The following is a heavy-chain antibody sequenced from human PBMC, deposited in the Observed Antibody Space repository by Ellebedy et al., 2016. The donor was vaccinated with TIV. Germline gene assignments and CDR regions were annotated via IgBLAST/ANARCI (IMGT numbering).Heavy chain of an antibody. D-gene: IGHD4-23*01. CDR3: ARDPVGVGPAFDV. V-gene: IGHV3-23*01. Sequence: GESLKISCAASGLTFSSHAMSWVRQAPGQGLEWVSSITESGGNTYYADSVKGRFTLSRDNSKDTLFLQMNSLRAEDTAIYFCARDPVGVGPAFDVWGQGTMVTVSS. CDR1: GLTFSSHA. CDR2: ITESGGNT. J-gene: IGHJ3*01.